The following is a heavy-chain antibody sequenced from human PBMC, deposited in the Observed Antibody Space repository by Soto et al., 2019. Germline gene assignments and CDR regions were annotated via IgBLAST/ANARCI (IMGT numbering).Heavy chain of an antibody. V-gene: IGHV3-49*04. CDR2: IRSQNYGGTT. J-gene: IGHJ4*02. D-gene: IGHD3-10*01. CDR3: ARDTWAGHYYFSNF. Sequence: EEQVVEAGGGLVQPGRSRRLSCTGSGFNFGDFAVTWVRQAPGKGLEWVGLIRSQNYGGTTDYAASVKGRFTISRDDSKSIAYLQMNSLKTEDTGVYHCARDTWAGHYYFSNFWGQGTLLTVSS. CDR1: GFNFGDFA.